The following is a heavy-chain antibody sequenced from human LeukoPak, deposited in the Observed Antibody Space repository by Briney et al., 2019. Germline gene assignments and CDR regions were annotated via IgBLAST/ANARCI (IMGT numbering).Heavy chain of an antibody. CDR3: ARDQRCSRYDGGCDQWYFDL. Sequence: PSETLSLTCIVSGGSISGYYWSWLRQPPGKGLEWMGYIYHSGFTDYNPSLRSRITMSVDTSRIQVSLKLTSATAADTAIYYCARDQRCSRYDGGCDQWYFDLWGRGALVTVSS. V-gene: IGHV4-59*01. D-gene: IGHD5-12*01. CDR1: GGSISGYY. CDR2: IYHSGFT. J-gene: IGHJ2*01.